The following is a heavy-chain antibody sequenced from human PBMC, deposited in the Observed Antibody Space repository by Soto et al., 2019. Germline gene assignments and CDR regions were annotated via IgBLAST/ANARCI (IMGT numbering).Heavy chain of an antibody. D-gene: IGHD5-18*01. Sequence: GESLKISCKGSGYSFTSYWIGWVRQMPGKGLEWMGIIYPGDSDTRYSPSFQGQVTISADKSISTAYLQWSSLKASDTAMYYCVRRRPYSYGYYYGMDVWGQGTTVTVSS. CDR3: VRRRPYSYGYYYGMDV. CDR2: IYPGDSDT. J-gene: IGHJ6*02. V-gene: IGHV5-51*01. CDR1: GYSFTSYW.